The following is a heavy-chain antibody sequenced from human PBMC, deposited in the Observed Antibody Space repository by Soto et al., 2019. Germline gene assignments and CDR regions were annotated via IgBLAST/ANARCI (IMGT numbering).Heavy chain of an antibody. J-gene: IGHJ5*02. CDR2: IYWDDDK. CDR1: GFSLSTSGVG. CDR3: AHRSGDCYPLCWFDP. Sequence: SGPTLVNPTQTLTLTCTFSGFSLSTSGVGVGWIRQPPGKALEWLALIYWDDDKRYSPSLKSRLTITKDTSKNQVVLTMTNMDTVDTATYYCAHRSGDCYPLCWFDPWGQGTLVTVSS. V-gene: IGHV2-5*02. D-gene: IGHD2-21*02.